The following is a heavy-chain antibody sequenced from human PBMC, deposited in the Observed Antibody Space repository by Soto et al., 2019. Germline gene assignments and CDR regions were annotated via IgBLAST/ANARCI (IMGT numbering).Heavy chain of an antibody. CDR1: GFTFSGYA. D-gene: IGHD2-8*01. CDR2: IGGSGSNI. V-gene: IGHV3-23*01. Sequence: EVQLLESGGGLVQPGGSLRLSCAASGFTFSGYAMPWVRQAPGKGLEWVSVIGGSGSNIYYADSVEGRFTVSRDDSKNTMYQKTDRLRGENTAVYYCANDFVSRNGVYDHFDIWGTGTTVTVSS. J-gene: IGHJ3*02. CDR3: ANDFVSRNGVYDHFDI.